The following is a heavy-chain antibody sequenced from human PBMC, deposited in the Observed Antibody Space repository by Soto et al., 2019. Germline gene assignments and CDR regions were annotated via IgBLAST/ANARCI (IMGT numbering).Heavy chain of an antibody. CDR3: ARIVVVPAANYGMDV. Sequence: LSLTCTVSGGSISSSSYYWGWIRQPPGKGLEWIGSIYYSGSTYYNPSLKSRVTISVDTSKNQFSLKRSSVTAADTAVYYCARIVVVPAANYGMDVWGQGTTVTVSS. V-gene: IGHV4-39*01. J-gene: IGHJ6*02. D-gene: IGHD2-2*01. CDR2: IYYSGST. CDR1: GGSISSSSYY.